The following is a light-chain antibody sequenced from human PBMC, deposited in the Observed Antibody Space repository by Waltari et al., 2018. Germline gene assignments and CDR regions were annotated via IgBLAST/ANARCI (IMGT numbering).Light chain of an antibody. CDR2: DVS. J-gene: IGLJ2*01. CDR1: SSDVGGYNY. CDR3: SSYTSSSTLV. V-gene: IGLV2-14*03. Sequence: QSALTQPASVSGSPGQSITISCTGTSSDVGGYNYVSWFQQPPGKAPKLMIYDVSNRPSGFSNRFSGSTSGNTASLTISVLQAEDEADYYCSSYTSSSTLVFGGGTKLTVL.